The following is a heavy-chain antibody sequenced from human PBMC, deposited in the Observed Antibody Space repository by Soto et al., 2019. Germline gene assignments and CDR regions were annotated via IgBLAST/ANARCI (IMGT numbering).Heavy chain of an antibody. J-gene: IGHJ5*02. CDR1: GYTFTSYG. V-gene: IGHV1-18*01. CDR2: ISAYNGNT. Sequence: ASVKVSCKASGYTFTSYGISWVRQAPGQGLEWMGWISAYNGNTNYAQKLQGRVTMTTDTSTSTAYMELRSLRSDDTAVYYCARKNYDFWSGYGWFVPWGQGTLVTVSS. D-gene: IGHD3-3*01. CDR3: ARKNYDFWSGYGWFVP.